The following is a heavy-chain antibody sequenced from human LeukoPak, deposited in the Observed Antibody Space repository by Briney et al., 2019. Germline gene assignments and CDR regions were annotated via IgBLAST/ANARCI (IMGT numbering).Heavy chain of an antibody. V-gene: IGHV3-30*04. J-gene: IGHJ4*02. CDR1: GFTFSSYA. CDR2: ISYDGSNK. D-gene: IGHD6-13*01. Sequence: GRSLRLSCAASGFTFSSYAMHWVRQAPGKGLEWVAVISYDGSNKYYADSVKGRFTISRDNSKNTLYLQMNGLRAEDTAVYYCASSSSWYRSLDYWGQGTLVTVSS. CDR3: ASSSSWYRSLDY.